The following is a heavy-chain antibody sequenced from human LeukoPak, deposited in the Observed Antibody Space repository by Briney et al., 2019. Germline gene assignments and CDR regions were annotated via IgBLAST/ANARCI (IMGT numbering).Heavy chain of an antibody. CDR3: ASAYHYDTSGPLNPFDY. CDR2: ISISGTKT. Sequence: GGSLRLSRAASDFDFSSHAMTWVRQAPGKGLEWVSAISISGTKTYYGDSVKGRFIISRDNSKNTLYLQMNGLRAEDTAMYYCASAYHYDTSGPLNPFDYWGQGTLVTVSS. D-gene: IGHD3-22*01. J-gene: IGHJ4*02. CDR1: DFDFSSHA. V-gene: IGHV3-23*01.